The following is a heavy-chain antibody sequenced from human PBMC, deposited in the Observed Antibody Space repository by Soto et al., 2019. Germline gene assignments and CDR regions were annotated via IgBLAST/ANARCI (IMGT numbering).Heavy chain of an antibody. D-gene: IGHD5-12*01. V-gene: IGHV4-31*03. CDR1: GGSISSGGYY. CDR3: ATGRWLQSEIFNDAFDI. J-gene: IGHJ3*02. Sequence: QVQLQESGPGLVKPSQTLSLTCTVSGGSISSGGYYWSWIRQHPGKGLEWIGYFYYSGSTYYNPSLKSRVTISVDTSKNQFSLKLSSVTAADTAVYYCATGRWLQSEIFNDAFDIWGQGTMVTVSS. CDR2: FYYSGST.